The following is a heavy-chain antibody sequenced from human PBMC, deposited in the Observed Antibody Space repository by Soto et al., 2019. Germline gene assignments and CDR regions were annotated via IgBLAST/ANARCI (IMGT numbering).Heavy chain of an antibody. CDR3: ARRGVVVAAWIDY. Sequence: QVQLQESGPGLVKPSQTLSLTCTVSGGSISSGDYYWSWIRQPPGKGLEWIGYIYYSGSTYYNPSLKSRGTISVDTSKNQFSLRLSSVTAADTAVYYCARRGVVVAAWIDYWGQGTLVTVSS. CDR1: GGSISSGDYY. CDR2: IYYSGST. J-gene: IGHJ4*02. D-gene: IGHD2-15*01. V-gene: IGHV4-30-4*01.